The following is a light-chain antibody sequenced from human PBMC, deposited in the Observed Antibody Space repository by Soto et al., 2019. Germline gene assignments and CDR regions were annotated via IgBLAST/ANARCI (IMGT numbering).Light chain of an antibody. CDR2: EVT. CDR3: TSYTSSSKVV. V-gene: IGLV2-14*01. J-gene: IGLJ2*01. Sequence: QSALTQPASVSGSPGQSITISCTGSSSDVGGYNFVSWYQHHPGKAPKLMIYEVTNRPSGVSARFSGSKSGNTASLTICGLQAEDEANYYCTSYTSSSKVVFGGGTKVTVL. CDR1: SSDVGGYNF.